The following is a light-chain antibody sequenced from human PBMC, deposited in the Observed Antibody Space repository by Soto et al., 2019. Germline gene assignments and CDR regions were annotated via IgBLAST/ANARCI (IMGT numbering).Light chain of an antibody. CDR3: TSYAGNNNVV. Sequence: QSALTQPPSASGSPGQSGPSSCTGTTGDVGGYNYVSWYQQYSGKAPKLMIYECNKRPSGVPDRISSSKSGNTASLTVSGLQAEDEADYYCTSYAGNNNVVFGGGTKLTVL. CDR2: ECN. CDR1: TGDVGGYNY. V-gene: IGLV2-8*01. J-gene: IGLJ3*02.